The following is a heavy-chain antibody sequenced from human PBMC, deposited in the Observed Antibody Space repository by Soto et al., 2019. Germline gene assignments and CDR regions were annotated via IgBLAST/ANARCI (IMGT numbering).Heavy chain of an antibody. Sequence: EVQLLESGGGLVQPGGSLRLSCAASGFTFSSYAMSWVRQAPGKGLEWVSAISGSGGSTYYADSVKGRFTISRDNSKYALYLQMNSMRDEDTAVYYCAKIAVAGRNKYDDDWGQGTMVTVSS. D-gene: IGHD6-19*01. CDR1: GFTFSSYA. CDR3: AKIAVAGRNKYDDD. V-gene: IGHV3-23*01. CDR2: ISGSGGST. J-gene: IGHJ4*02.